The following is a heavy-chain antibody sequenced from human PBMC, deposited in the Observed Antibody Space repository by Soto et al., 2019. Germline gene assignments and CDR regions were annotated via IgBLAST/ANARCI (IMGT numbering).Heavy chain of an antibody. V-gene: IGHV5-10-1*01. D-gene: IGHD2-2*01. Sequence: ESLKISCTGFGYTFTTFWISWVRQMPGKGLEWMGRIDPRDSDVKYSPSFQGHVTISADKSISTAYLQWGSLKASDTAMYYCARLYCTTSTCDSWFDPWGQGNLVSVSS. CDR2: IDPRDSDV. CDR3: ARLYCTTSTCDSWFDP. CDR1: GYTFTTFW. J-gene: IGHJ5*02.